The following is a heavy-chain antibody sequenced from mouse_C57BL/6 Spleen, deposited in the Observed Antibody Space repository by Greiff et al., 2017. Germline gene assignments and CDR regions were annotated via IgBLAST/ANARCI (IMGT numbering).Heavy chain of an antibody. D-gene: IGHD3-2*01. V-gene: IGHV2-2*01. J-gene: IGHJ3*01. CDR2: IWSGGST. Sequence: VQLQESGPGLVQPSQSLSITCTVSGFSLTSYGVHWVRQSPGKGLEWLGVIWSGGSTDYNAAFISRLSISKDNSKSQVFFKMNSLQADDTAIYYCARTRETALAWFAYWGQGTLVTVSA. CDR1: GFSLTSYG. CDR3: ARTRETALAWFAY.